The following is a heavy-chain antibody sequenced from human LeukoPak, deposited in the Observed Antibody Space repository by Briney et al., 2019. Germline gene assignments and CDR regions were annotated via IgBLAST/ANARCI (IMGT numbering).Heavy chain of an antibody. V-gene: IGHV4-39*07. D-gene: IGHD3-16*01. CDR1: GGSISSSTYY. Sequence: SETLSLTCSVSGGSISSSTYYWSWIRQPPGKGLEWIGEINHSGSTNYNPSLKSRVTISVDTSKNQFSLKLSSVTAADTAVYYCARDDWGVDYWGQGTLVTVSS. J-gene: IGHJ4*02. CDR2: INHSGST. CDR3: ARDDWGVDY.